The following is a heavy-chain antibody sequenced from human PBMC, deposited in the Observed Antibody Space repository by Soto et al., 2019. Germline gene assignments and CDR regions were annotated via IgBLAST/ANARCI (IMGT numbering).Heavy chain of an antibody. CDR3: ARGGIVVVPAANYYYYYGMDV. V-gene: IGHV4-30-4*01. CDR1: GGSISSGDYY. D-gene: IGHD2-2*01. Sequence: KTSETLSLTCTVSGGSISSGDYYWSWIRQPPGKGLEWIGYIYYSGSTYYNPSLKSRVTISVDTSKNQFSLKLSSVTAADTAVYYCARGGIVVVPAANYYYYYGMDVWGQGTTVTVSS. CDR2: IYYSGST. J-gene: IGHJ6*02.